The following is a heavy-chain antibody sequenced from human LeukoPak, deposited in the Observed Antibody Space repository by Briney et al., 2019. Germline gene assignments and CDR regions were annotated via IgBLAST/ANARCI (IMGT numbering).Heavy chain of an antibody. CDR3: VRDGTYLGGYEFDY. D-gene: IGHD3-16*01. CDR2: IRNKANSYST. V-gene: IGHV3-72*01. Sequence: GGSLRLSCATSGFSFSDQYIDWVRQASGKGLEWVGRIRNKANSYSTEYAASVKGRFTISRVDSKNSVYLQMNSLKTEDTAIYYRVRDGTYLGGYEFDYWGQGTLVTVSS. J-gene: IGHJ4*02. CDR1: GFSFSDQY.